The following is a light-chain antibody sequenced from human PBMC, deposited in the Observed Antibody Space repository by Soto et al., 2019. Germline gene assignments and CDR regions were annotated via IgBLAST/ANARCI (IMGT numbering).Light chain of an antibody. Sequence: QSVLTQPPSVSGAPGKRVTIACTGNNSNIGAGYDVHWYRHFTGAAPTLILSGYYHRPSVVPDRISVSKSGTSISLAITDLQAEYEADYYCQSYDSGLIFLVFGTGTKLTVL. V-gene: IGLV1-40*01. CDR2: GYY. J-gene: IGLJ2*01. CDR3: QSYDSGLIFLV. CDR1: NSNIGAGYD.